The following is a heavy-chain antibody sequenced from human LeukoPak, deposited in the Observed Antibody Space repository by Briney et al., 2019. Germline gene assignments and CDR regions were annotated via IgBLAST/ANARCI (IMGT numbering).Heavy chain of an antibody. CDR2: ITRRSTYI. CDR1: GFTFSSSS. V-gene: IGHV3-21*01. D-gene: IGHD2/OR15-2a*01. J-gene: IGHJ2*01. Sequence: GGSLRLSCAASGFTFSSSSMNWVRQAPGKALEWVSSITRRSTYIYYADSMKGRFTISRDSAKNSLYLQMNSLRADDTAVYYCARAPSGENYFPWYFDLWGRDTLVTVSS. CDR3: ARAPSGENYFPWYFDL.